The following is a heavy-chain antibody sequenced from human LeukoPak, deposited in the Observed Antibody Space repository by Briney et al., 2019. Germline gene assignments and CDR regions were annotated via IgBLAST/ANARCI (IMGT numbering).Heavy chain of an antibody. J-gene: IGHJ5*02. CDR3: ARHKYYYDSSGYFYWFDP. CDR2: IYYSGST. CDR1: GDSFSDYY. V-gene: IGHV4-39*01. D-gene: IGHD3-22*01. Sequence: PSETLSLTCAVYGDSFSDYYWGWIRQPPGKGLEWIGSIYYSGSTYYNPSLKSRVTISVDTSKNQFSLKLSSVTAADTAVYYCARHKYYYDSSGYFYWFDPWGQGTLVTVSS.